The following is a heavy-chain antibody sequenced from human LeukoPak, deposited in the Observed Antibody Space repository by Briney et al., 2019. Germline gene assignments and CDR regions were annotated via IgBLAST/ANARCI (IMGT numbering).Heavy chain of an antibody. D-gene: IGHD3-22*01. J-gene: IGHJ4*02. CDR1: GFTFSSYW. CDR3: SRSAYYDGSGNYYDY. CDR2: ISDGGSTT. Sequence: GVSLRLSCAASGFTFSSYWMHWVRQAPGKGLVWVSRISDGGSTTTYADSVKGRFTISRDNAKNTLYLQMNGLRAEDTAVYYCSRSAYYDGSGNYYDYWGQGTLVTVSS. V-gene: IGHV3-74*01.